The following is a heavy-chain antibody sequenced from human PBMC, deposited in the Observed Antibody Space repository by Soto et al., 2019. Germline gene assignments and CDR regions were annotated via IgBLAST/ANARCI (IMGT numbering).Heavy chain of an antibody. Sequence: EVQLVESGGGLVQPGGSLRLSCATSGFIFSDHYMDWVRQAPGKGLEWVGRNRNKANSYTTEYAESVRGSFTISRDESKNSLYLQMNSLKAEDTAVYYCLRGHHSFDYWGQGTLVAVSS. V-gene: IGHV3-72*01. CDR3: LRGHHSFDY. J-gene: IGHJ4*02. CDR1: GFIFSDHY. CDR2: NRNKANSYTT.